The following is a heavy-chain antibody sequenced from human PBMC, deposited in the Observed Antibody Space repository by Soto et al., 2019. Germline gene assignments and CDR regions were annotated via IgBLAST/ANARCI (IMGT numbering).Heavy chain of an antibody. CDR2: IDPSDSYT. Sequence: PGESLKICCKGSGYSFTSYWISWVRQMPGKGLEWMGRIDPSDSYTNYSPSFQGHVTISADKSISTAYLQWSSLKASDTAMYYCARRLWRGCSSTSCFEGPRDGYIYDAFDIWAQGKMVTVSS. CDR3: ARRLWRGCSSTSCFEGPRDGYIYDAFDI. V-gene: IGHV5-10-1*01. D-gene: IGHD2-2*01. CDR1: GYSFTSYW. J-gene: IGHJ3*02.